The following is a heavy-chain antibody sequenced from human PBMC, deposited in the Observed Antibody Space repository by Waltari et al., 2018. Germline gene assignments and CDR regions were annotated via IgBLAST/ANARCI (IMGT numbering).Heavy chain of an antibody. D-gene: IGHD2-2*01. V-gene: IGHV4-30-4*08. Sequence: QVQLQESGPGLVKPSQTLSLTCTVSGGSISSGDYYWSWIRQPPGKGLEWIGYIYYSGSTYYNPSLKSRVTRSVDTSKNQFSLKLSSVTAADTAVYYCARGYCSSTSCSQTDYWGQGTLVTVSS. CDR1: GGSISSGDYY. J-gene: IGHJ4*02. CDR2: IYYSGST. CDR3: ARGYCSSTSCSQTDY.